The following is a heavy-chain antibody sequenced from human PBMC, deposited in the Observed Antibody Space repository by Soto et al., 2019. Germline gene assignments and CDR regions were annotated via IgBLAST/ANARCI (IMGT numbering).Heavy chain of an antibody. Sequence: SETLSLTCTVSGGSISSSSYYWGWIRQPPGKGLEWIGSIYYSGSTYYNPSLKSRVTISVDTSKNQFSLKLSSVTAADTAVYYCARRSDYYDSSGYGWFDPWGQGTLVNVSS. D-gene: IGHD3-22*01. CDR3: ARRSDYYDSSGYGWFDP. CDR2: IYYSGST. CDR1: GGSISSSSYY. J-gene: IGHJ5*02. V-gene: IGHV4-39*01.